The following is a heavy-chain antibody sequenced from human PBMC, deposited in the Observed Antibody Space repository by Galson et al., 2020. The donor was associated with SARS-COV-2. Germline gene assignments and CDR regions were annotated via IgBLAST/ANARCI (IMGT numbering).Heavy chain of an antibody. CDR2: IYSGGST. J-gene: IGHJ6*02. CDR1: GLTVSSNY. Sequence: GGSLRLSCAASGLTVSSNYMTWVRQAPGKGLEWVSVIYSGGSTFYADSVRGRFTISRDKSKNTLYLQMNSLRAEDTAVYYCARGDTGYNLGMDVWGQGTTVTVSS. V-gene: IGHV3-53*01. D-gene: IGHD5-18*01. CDR3: ARGDTGYNLGMDV.